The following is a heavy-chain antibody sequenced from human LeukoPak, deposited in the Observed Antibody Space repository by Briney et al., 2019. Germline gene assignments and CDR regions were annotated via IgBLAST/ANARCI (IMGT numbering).Heavy chain of an antibody. CDR2: ISYDGTNK. J-gene: IGHJ6*02. CDR1: GFTFSCYA. CDR3: ARDSYGMDV. V-gene: IGHV3-30-3*01. Sequence: GGSLRLSCAASGFTFSCYAMHWVRQAPGKGLEWVAVISYDGTNKYYADSMKGRFTISRDNSRNTLYLQMNSLRAEDTAVYYCARDSYGMDVWGQGTTVTVSS.